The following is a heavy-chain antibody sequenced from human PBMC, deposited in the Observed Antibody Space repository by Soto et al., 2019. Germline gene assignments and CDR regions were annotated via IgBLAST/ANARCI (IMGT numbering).Heavy chain of an antibody. CDR2: IYYSGST. V-gene: IGHV4-59*01. D-gene: IGHD3-10*01. J-gene: IGHJ6*02. CDR1: GGSISSYY. CDR3: ARANLLWFGELLFPSPHINCGMDF. Sequence: SETLSLTCTVSGGSISSYYWSWIRQPPGKGLEWIGYIYYSGSTNYNPSLKSRVTISVDTSKNQFSLKLSSVTAADTAVYYCARANLLWFGELLFPSPHINCGMDFRGQGTTVTVS.